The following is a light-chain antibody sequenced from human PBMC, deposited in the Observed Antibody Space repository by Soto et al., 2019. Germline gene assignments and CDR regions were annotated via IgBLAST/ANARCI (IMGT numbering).Light chain of an antibody. CDR3: QVWDSSSDHVV. V-gene: IGLV3-21*04. CDR2: YDS. J-gene: IGLJ2*01. CDR1: NIGSKS. Sequence: SYELTQPPSVSVAPGNTARITCGGNNIGSKSVHWYQQKPGQAPVLVIYYDSDRPSGIPERFSGSNSGNTATLTISRVEAGDEADYYCQVWDSSSDHVVFGGGTTLTVL.